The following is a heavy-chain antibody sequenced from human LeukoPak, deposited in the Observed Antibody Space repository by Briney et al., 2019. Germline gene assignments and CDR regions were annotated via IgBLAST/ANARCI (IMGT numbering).Heavy chain of an antibody. Sequence: GESLKISCKGSGYSFSSYWIAWVRQMPGKGLEWMGVIHPRDSRTTYSPSFQGQVTISADKSISTAYLQWSSLKASDTAMYYCARVDRAHNWFDPWGQGTLVTLSS. CDR2: IHPRDSRT. J-gene: IGHJ5*02. V-gene: IGHV5-51*01. CDR3: ARVDRAHNWFDP. CDR1: GYSFSSYW. D-gene: IGHD1-14*01.